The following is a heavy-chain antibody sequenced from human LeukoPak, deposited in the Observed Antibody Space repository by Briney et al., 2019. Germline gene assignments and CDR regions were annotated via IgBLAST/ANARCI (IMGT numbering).Heavy chain of an antibody. J-gene: IGHJ4*02. CDR2: ISSSSSYI. CDR3: ARDFSGLFDY. Sequence: PGGSLRLTCAASGFTFSSYSMNWVRQAPGKGLEWVSSISSSSSYIYYADSVKGRFTISRDNAKNSLYLQMNSLRAEDTAVYYCARDFSGLFDYWGQGTLVTVSS. V-gene: IGHV3-21*01. D-gene: IGHD3-10*01. CDR1: GFTFSSYS.